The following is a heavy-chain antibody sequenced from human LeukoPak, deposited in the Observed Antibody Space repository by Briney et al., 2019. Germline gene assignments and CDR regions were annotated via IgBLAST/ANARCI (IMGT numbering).Heavy chain of an antibody. V-gene: IGHV3-48*03. CDR3: AREEYQVLLD. J-gene: IGHJ4*02. CDR1: GFIFSRYE. CDR2: IDSRSTTI. D-gene: IGHD2/OR15-2a*01. Sequence: GGSLRLSCATSGFIFSRYEMNWVRQAPGKGLEWVAYIDSRSTTIYYADSMKGRFTTSRDNAKNSLYLQMNSLRVGDTAIYYCAREEYQVLLDWGQGVLVTVAS.